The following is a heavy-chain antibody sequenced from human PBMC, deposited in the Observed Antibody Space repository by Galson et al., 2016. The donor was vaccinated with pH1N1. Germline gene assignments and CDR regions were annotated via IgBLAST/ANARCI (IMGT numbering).Heavy chain of an antibody. J-gene: IGHJ3*02. CDR2: IYYSGST. V-gene: IGHV4-59*01. CDR3: AREGVGATKTAFDI. Sequence: SETLSLTCTVSGGPIRSNYWSWIRQSPGKGLEWIGYIYYSGSTDYNSSLKSRVTISIDTSKNQFSLKLSTVNAADTAVYYCAREGVGATKTAFDIWGQGTMVTVSS. D-gene: IGHD1-26*01. CDR1: GGPIRSNY.